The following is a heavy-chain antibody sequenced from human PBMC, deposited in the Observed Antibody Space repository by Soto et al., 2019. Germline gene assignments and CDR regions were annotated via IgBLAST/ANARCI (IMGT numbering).Heavy chain of an antibody. V-gene: IGHV4-38-2*01. J-gene: IGHJ5*02. D-gene: IGHD2-21*02. Sequence: SETLSLTCAVSGYSIRNGYYWGWIRQPPGKGLEWIGTIYHRGSTYYNPSLKSRVTISVDASENHFSLKLSSVTAADTAVYYCARVGPYCGGDCYSPPPWGQGTLVTVSS. CDR3: ARVGPYCGGDCYSPPP. CDR1: GYSIRNGYY. CDR2: IYHRGST.